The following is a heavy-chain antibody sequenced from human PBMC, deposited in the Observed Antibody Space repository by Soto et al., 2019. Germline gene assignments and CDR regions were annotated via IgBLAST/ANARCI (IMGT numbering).Heavy chain of an antibody. V-gene: IGHV3-23*01. Sequence: EVHLLESGGDLVQPGGSLRLSCAASGFTFSNYAMSWVRQAPGKGLDWVSGISGSAASTFYADSVKGRFTISRDNSKNTLYLQMNSLRAEDTAVYYCAKCTGRYCSGGRCYLDDPFDYWGQGTLVTVSS. CDR3: AKCTGRYCSGGRCYLDDPFDY. CDR2: ISGSAAST. J-gene: IGHJ4*02. D-gene: IGHD2-15*01. CDR1: GFTFSNYA.